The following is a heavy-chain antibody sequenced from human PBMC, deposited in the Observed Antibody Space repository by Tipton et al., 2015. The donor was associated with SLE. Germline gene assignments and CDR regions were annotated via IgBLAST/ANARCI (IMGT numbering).Heavy chain of an antibody. D-gene: IGHD3-22*01. CDR2: INSDGSST. CDR3: ARARDYYDTSGCDY. CDR1: GFTFSSYW. Sequence: SLRLSCAASGFTFSSYWMHWVRQAPGKGLVWVSRINSDGSSTSYADSVKGRFTISRDNAKNTLYLQMNSLRAEDTALYYCARARDYYDTSGCDYWGQGTLVTVSS. J-gene: IGHJ4*02. V-gene: IGHV3-74*01.